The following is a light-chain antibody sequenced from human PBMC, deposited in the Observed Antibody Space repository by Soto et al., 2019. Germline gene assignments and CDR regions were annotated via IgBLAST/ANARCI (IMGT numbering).Light chain of an antibody. CDR1: QSVGNN. J-gene: IGKJ4*01. CDR3: QQYGDSPLT. Sequence: EIVLTQSPATLSVSPGERATLSCRASQSVGNNFAWYQQKPGQAPRLLIFATSTRATGLPARFSGSGSGTEFLLIISRQQSEVFAVYYCQQYGDSPLTFGGGAKVEIE. V-gene: IGKV3-15*01. CDR2: ATS.